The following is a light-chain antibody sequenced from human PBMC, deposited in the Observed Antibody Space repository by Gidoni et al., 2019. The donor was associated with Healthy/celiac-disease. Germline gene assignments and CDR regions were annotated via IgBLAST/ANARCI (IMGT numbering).Light chain of an antibody. CDR1: QSISSY. J-gene: IGKJ5*01. Sequence: DIQMTQSPSSLSASVGDRVTITCRASQSISSYLNWYQQKPGKAPKLLIYAASSLQSGVPSRFSGRGSVTDFTLTISSLQPEDFATYYCQQSYSTPSITFGQXTRLEIK. CDR3: QQSYSTPSIT. V-gene: IGKV1-39*01. CDR2: AAS.